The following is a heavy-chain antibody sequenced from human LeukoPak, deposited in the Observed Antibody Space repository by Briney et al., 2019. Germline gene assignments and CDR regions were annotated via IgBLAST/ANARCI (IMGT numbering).Heavy chain of an antibody. CDR1: GFTFSNYA. J-gene: IGHJ4*02. Sequence: GGSLRLSCAASGFTFSNYAMHWVRQAPGKGLEYVSAISSNGGSTYYAKSVKGRFTISRDNSKNTLYLQMGSLRAEDMAVYYCARDHADSYYDILPGCPFDYWGQGTLVTVSS. V-gene: IGHV3-64*01. D-gene: IGHD3-9*01. CDR3: ARDHADSYYDILPGCPFDY. CDR2: ISSNGGST.